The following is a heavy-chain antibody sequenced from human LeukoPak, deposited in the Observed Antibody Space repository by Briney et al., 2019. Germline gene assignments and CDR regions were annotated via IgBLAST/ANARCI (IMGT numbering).Heavy chain of an antibody. CDR3: ARDAGYYDFWSGYYTHYFDY. D-gene: IGHD3-3*01. CDR2: IKQGGSDN. V-gene: IGHV3-7*01. J-gene: IGHJ4*02. Sequence: GGTLSLSCAASGFTISSYWMSWVRQAPGKGLEWVANIKQGGSDNYYVYSVRGRITISKDNTKNSLYLQINSLTAEATAVYYCARDAGYYDFWSGYYTHYFDYGGQGTLVTVSS. CDR1: GFTISSYW.